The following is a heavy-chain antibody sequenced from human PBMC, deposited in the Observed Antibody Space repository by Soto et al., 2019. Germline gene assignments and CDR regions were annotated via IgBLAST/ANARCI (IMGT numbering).Heavy chain of an antibody. D-gene: IGHD3-10*01. V-gene: IGHV3-53*01. J-gene: IGHJ5*01. CDR3: AKGYGAGSYFFDS. CDR2: SYSGGNT. CDR1: GIFVSSNY. Sequence: EVQLVESGGGLIQPGGSLRLSCAASGIFVSSNYMTWVRQAPGKGLECVSVSYSGGNTYYADSVKGRFTISRDNFKNTFYLQMNSLRAEDTAVYYCAKGYGAGSYFFDSWGQGTLVTVSS.